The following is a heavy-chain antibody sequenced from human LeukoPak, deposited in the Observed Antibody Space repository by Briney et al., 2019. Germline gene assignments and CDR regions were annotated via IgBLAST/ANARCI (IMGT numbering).Heavy chain of an antibody. D-gene: IGHD4-17*01. CDR2: IKTDGSST. CDR3: ARVSPNTMTTLQYFDY. CDR1: GFTFSSYW. V-gene: IGHV3-74*01. J-gene: IGHJ4*02. Sequence: GGSLRLSCAASGFTFSSYWMHWVRQVPGKGLMWVSRIKTDGSSTSYADSVKGRFTISRDNAKNSLYLQMNSLRAEDTAVYYCARVSPNTMTTLQYFDYWGQGTLVTVSS.